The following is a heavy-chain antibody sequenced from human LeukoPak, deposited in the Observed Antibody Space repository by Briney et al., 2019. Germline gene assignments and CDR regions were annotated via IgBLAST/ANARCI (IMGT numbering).Heavy chain of an antibody. CDR3: ARPRYVSGSLDS. Sequence: SETLSLTCAVYGGSFSGHYWTWIRQPPGEGLEWIGEINHSGSTTYNPSLNNRVTISIDTSRNQFSLKLSSVTAADTAVYYCARPRYVSGSLDSWGQGTLVTVSS. V-gene: IGHV4-34*01. CDR2: INHSGST. D-gene: IGHD3-10*01. CDR1: GGSFSGHY. J-gene: IGHJ4*02.